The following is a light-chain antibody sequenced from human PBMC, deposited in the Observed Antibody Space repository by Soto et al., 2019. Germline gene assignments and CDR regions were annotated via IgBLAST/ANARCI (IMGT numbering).Light chain of an antibody. J-gene: IGLJ2*01. CDR1: SSNIGAGYD. CDR3: QSFDSSLSGWV. V-gene: IGLV1-40*01. CDR2: GNS. Sequence: QLVLTQPPSVSGAPGQRVTISCTGSSSNIGAGYDVHWYQQLPGTAPKLLTYGNSNRPSGVPDRISGSKSGTSASLAISGLQAEDEADYYCQSFDSSLSGWVFGGGTKLTVL.